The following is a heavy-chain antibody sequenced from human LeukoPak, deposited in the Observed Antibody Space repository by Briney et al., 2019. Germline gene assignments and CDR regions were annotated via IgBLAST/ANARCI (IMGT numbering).Heavy chain of an antibody. CDR1: GGSISSSSYY. D-gene: IGHD3-22*01. V-gene: IGHV4-61*01. J-gene: IGHJ3*02. Sequence: SETLSLTCTVSGGSISSSSYYWSWIRQPPGKGLEWIGYIYYSGSTNYNPSLKSRVTISVDTSKNQFSLKLSSVTAADTAVYYCARGSSEYAFDIWGQGTMVTVSS. CDR3: ARGSSEYAFDI. CDR2: IYYSGST.